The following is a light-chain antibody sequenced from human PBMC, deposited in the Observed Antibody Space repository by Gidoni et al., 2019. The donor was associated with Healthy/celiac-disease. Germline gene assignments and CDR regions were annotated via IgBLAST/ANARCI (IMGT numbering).Light chain of an antibody. J-gene: IGKJ3*01. CDR3: QQYDNPLFT. CDR2: DAS. CDR1: QDINKY. V-gene: IGKV1-33*01. Sequence: DIQMTQSPSSPSASIGDRVTITCQASQDINKYLNWYQQKPGKAPKLLIYDASNLESGVPSRFSGSGSGTDFTFTITSLQPEDIATYYCQQYDNPLFTFGPGTKVDLK.